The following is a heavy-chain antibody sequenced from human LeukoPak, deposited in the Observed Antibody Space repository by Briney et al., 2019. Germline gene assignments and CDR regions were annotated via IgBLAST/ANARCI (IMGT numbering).Heavy chain of an antibody. CDR1: GGSISSSSYY. Sequence: PSETLSLTCTVSGGSISSSSYYWSWIRQPPGKGLEWVGYIYYSGSTNYTPSLKSRVTISVDTSKNQFSLKLSSVTAADTAVYYCARHYYDSSGYFYQDYWGQGTLVTVSS. CDR3: ARHYYDSSGYFYQDY. J-gene: IGHJ4*02. V-gene: IGHV4-61*05. CDR2: IYYSGST. D-gene: IGHD3-22*01.